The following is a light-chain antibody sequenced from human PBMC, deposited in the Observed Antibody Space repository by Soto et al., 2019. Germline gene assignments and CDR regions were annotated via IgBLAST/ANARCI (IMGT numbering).Light chain of an antibody. CDR2: EVS. CDR1: SIHSAPYNY. Sequence: QSVLTQPASVSGSPGQSLTIPCTGTSIHSAPYNYVSLYQQHPGKAPKLIIYEVSSRPSGISNRFSGPRSGNTASLTISGLQAEDEADFYCSSYTSSTNDVVGTGTKVTVL. J-gene: IGLJ1*01. V-gene: IGLV2-14*01. CDR3: SSYTSSTNDV.